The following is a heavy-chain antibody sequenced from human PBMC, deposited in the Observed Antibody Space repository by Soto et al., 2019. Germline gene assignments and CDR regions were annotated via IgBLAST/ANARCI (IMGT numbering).Heavy chain of an antibody. J-gene: IGHJ4*02. CDR1: GYFFTSHY. CDR2: INPNNGDT. CDR3: AREVTYGGGSFSLGL. V-gene: IGHV1-2*06. D-gene: IGHD3-10*01. Sequence: ASVKVSCKTSGYFFTSHYIHWVQLAPGRGLEWMGRINPNNGDTNSPQKFQGRVTMTSDTSISTAYMEMSGLRSDDTALYYCAREVTYGGGSFSLGLWGKGTLVTVSS.